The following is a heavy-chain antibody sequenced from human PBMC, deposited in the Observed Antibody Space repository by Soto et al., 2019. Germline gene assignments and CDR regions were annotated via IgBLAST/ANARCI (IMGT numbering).Heavy chain of an antibody. CDR1: GFPFSRYG. D-gene: IGHD4-17*01. J-gene: IGHJ4*02. CDR3: ARANGDADFDY. Sequence: QVQLVESGGGVVQPGRSLRLSCAASGFPFSRYGFHWVRQPPGKGLEWVAIMWFDGNKKYYADSVKGRFTISRDISRNTLYLQLNSLRAEDTAVYYCARANGDADFDYWGQGTLVTVSS. CDR2: MWFDGNKK. V-gene: IGHV3-33*01.